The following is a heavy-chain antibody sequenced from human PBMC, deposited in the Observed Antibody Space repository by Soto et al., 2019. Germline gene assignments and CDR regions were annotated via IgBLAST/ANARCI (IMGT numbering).Heavy chain of an antibody. V-gene: IGHV3-7*01. CDR3: ARDLSSIIAADFDY. CDR1: GFTFSSYW. J-gene: IGHJ4*02. Sequence: GGSLRLSCAASGFTFSSYWMSWVRQAPGKGLEWVANIKQDGSEKDYLDSVKGRFTISRDNAKNSLYLQMNSLRAEDTAVYFCARDLSSIIAADFDYWGQGTLVTVSS. CDR2: IKQDGSEK. D-gene: IGHD6-13*01.